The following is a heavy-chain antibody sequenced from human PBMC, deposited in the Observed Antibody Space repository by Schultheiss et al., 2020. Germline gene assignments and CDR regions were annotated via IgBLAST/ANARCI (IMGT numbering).Heavy chain of an antibody. CDR3: AKNYYDSSGYYWGNWFDP. J-gene: IGHJ5*02. V-gene: IGHV3-48*04. D-gene: IGHD3-22*01. CDR2: ISSSGSTI. Sequence: GSLKISCAASGFTFSTYGMHWVRQTPGKGLEWVSYISSSGSTIYYADSVKGRFTISRDNAKNSLYLQMNSLRAEDTAVYYCAKNYYDSSGYYWGNWFDPWGQGTLVTVSS. CDR1: GFTFSTYG.